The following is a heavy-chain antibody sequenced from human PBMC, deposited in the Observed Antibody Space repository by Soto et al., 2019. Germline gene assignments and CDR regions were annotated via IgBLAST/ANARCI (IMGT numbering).Heavy chain of an antibody. V-gene: IGHV1-2*04. Sequence: ASVKVSCKASGYTFTGYYMHWVRQAPGQWLEWMGWINPNSGGTNYAQKFQGWVTMTRDTSISTAYMELSRLRSDDTAVYYCARGATVSGWRSYYYYSGMDVWGQGTTVTVSS. CDR3: ARGATVSGWRSYYYYSGMDV. J-gene: IGHJ6*02. CDR2: INPNSGGT. D-gene: IGHD6-19*01. CDR1: GYTFTGYY.